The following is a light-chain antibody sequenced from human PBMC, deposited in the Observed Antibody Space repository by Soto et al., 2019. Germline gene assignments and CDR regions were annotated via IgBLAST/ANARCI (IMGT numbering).Light chain of an antibody. CDR2: EVN. CDR1: SSDIGTYNL. V-gene: IGLV2-23*02. Sequence: QSALTQPASVSGSPGQSITISCTGTSSDIGTYNLVSWYQQHPGKAPKLMIYEVNKRPSGVSDRFSGSKSGNTASLTISGLQAEDEADYYCCSYADSSTLYVFGTGTKDTDL. J-gene: IGLJ1*01. CDR3: CSYADSSTLYV.